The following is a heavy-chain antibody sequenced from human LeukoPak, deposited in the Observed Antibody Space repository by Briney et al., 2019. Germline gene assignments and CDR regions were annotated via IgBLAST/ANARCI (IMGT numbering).Heavy chain of an antibody. D-gene: IGHD3-22*01. Sequence: PGGSLRLSCAASGFTFSNAWMSWVRQAPGKGLEWVGRIKSKTDGGTTDYAAPVKGRFTISRDDSKNTLYLQMNSLKTEDTAVYYCTTVPKFLGVTMIVVVLYYYCYMDVWGRGTTVTVSS. J-gene: IGHJ6*03. CDR3: TTVPKFLGVTMIVVVLYYYCYMDV. CDR2: IKSKTDGGTT. V-gene: IGHV3-15*01. CDR1: GFTFSNAW.